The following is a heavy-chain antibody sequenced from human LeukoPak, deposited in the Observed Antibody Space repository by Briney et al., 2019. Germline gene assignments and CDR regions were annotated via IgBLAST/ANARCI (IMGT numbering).Heavy chain of an antibody. Sequence: GGSLRLSCAASGFTFSSYAMSWVRQAPGKGLEWVSAISGSGGSTYYADSVKGRFTISRDNSKNTLYLQMNSLRAEDTAVYYCARGRNPYHSAFDIWGQGTMVTVSS. CDR2: ISGSGGST. J-gene: IGHJ3*02. CDR3: ARGRNPYHSAFDI. CDR1: GFTFSSYA. D-gene: IGHD3-22*01. V-gene: IGHV3-23*01.